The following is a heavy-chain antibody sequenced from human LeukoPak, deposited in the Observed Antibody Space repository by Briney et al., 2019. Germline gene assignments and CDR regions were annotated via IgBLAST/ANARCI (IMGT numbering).Heavy chain of an antibody. CDR2: IYYSGSP. CDR3: ATERGYYYDSSGYPGVY. J-gene: IGHJ4*02. CDR1: GGSISSSSYY. Sequence: SETLSLTCTVSGGSISSSSYYWGWIRQPPGKGLDGIGSIYYSGSPYYNPPPKSPVTISVDPSKTQFSLKLSSVTAADTAVYYCATERGYYYDSSGYPGVYWGQGTLVTVSS. V-gene: IGHV4-39*01. D-gene: IGHD3-22*01.